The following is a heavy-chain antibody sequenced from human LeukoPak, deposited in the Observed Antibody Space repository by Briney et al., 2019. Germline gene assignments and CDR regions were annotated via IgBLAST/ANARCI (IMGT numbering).Heavy chain of an antibody. CDR3: ARVPPNYVWGSYRLYFDY. Sequence: VASVKVSCKASGYTFTGYYMHWVRQAPGQGLEWMGRINPNSGGTNYAQKFQGRVTMTRDTSISTAYMELSRLRSDDTAVYYCARVPPNYVWGSYRLYFDYWGQGTLVTVSS. CDR1: GYTFTGYY. CDR2: INPNSGGT. J-gene: IGHJ4*02. D-gene: IGHD3-16*02. V-gene: IGHV1-2*06.